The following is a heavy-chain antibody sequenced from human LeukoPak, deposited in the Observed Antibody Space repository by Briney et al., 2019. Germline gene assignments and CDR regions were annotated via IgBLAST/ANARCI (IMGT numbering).Heavy chain of an antibody. D-gene: IGHD3-10*01. V-gene: IGHV4-59*12. CDR3: ARQSSIDGSGSYYFDY. Sequence: SETLSLTCTVSGGSISSYYWSWIRQPPGKGLEWIGYIYYSGSTNYNPSLKSRVTISVDTSKNQFSLKLSSVTATDTAVYYCARQSSIDGSGSYYFDYWGQGTLVTVSS. CDR1: GGSISSYY. CDR2: IYYSGST. J-gene: IGHJ4*02.